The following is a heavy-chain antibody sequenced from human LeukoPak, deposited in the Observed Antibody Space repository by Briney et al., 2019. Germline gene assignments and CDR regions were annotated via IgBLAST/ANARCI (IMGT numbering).Heavy chain of an antibody. V-gene: IGHV4-30-4*08. J-gene: IGHJ4*02. CDR2: IYYSGST. D-gene: IGHD2-21*01. Sequence: SETLSLTCTVSGGSISSGDYYWSWIRQPPGKGLEWIGYIYYSGSTHYNPSLKSRVTISVDTSKNQFSLKLSSVTAADTAVYHCARVVDLPTTFDYWGQGTLVTVSS. CDR3: ARVVDLPTTFDY. CDR1: GGSISSGDYY.